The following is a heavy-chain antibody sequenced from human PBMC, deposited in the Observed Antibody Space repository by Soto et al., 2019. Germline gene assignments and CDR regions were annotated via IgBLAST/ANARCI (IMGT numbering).Heavy chain of an antibody. D-gene: IGHD4-17*01. CDR1: GFTFSSSA. CDR2: ISDSGGRT. V-gene: IGHV3-23*01. Sequence: GGSLRLSCAASGFTFSSSAMNWVRQAPGKGLEWVSIISDSGGRTYYADSVRGRFTISRDNSTSTAYMELRSLRSDDTAVYYCARDSVTTPVFFDYWGQGTLVTVSS. J-gene: IGHJ4*02. CDR3: ARDSVTTPVFFDY.